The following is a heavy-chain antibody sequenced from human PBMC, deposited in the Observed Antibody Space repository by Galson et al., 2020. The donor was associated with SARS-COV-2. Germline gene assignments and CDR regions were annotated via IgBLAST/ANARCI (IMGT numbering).Heavy chain of an antibody. CDR2: IYYSGST. J-gene: IGHJ4*02. CDR1: GGSISSGGYY. D-gene: IGHD5-12*01. CDR3: ARGRWLRGRFDY. Sequence: ETSETLSLTCTVSGGSISSGGYYWSWIRQHPGKGLEWIGYIYYSGSTYYNPSLKSRVTISVDTSKNQFSLKLSSVTAADTAVYYCARGRWLRGRFDYGGQGTLVTVSS. V-gene: IGHV4-31*03.